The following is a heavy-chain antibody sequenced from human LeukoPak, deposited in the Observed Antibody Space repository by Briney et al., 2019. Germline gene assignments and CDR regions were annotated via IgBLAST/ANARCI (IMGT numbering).Heavy chain of an antibody. CDR3: ARDRGVVVAATPSY. Sequence: GGSLRLSCAAPGFTFSSYRMNWVRQAPGKGLEWVSYISSSSSTIYYADSVKGRFTISRDNAKNSLYLQMNSLRAEDTAVYYCARDRGVVVAATPSYWGQGTLVTVSS. CDR2: ISSSSSTI. J-gene: IGHJ4*02. V-gene: IGHV3-48*01. D-gene: IGHD2-15*01. CDR1: GFTFSSYR.